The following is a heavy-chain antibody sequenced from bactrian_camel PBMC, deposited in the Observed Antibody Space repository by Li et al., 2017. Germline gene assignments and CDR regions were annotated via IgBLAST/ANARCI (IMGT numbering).Heavy chain of an antibody. V-gene: IGHV3S31*01. Sequence: VQLVESGGGLVQPGGSLTLSCAGSGFTFSTYPMNWVRQAPGKALEWVSTISKGGHNIYYTESVRGRFTISRDNAKNTLYLQMNSLKPEDTAVYYCAADRFPYCSGSWWSWGPGTQVTVS. CDR1: GFTFSTYP. D-gene: IGHD3*01. CDR3: AADRFPYCSGSWWS. J-gene: IGHJ4*01. CDR2: ISKGGHNI.